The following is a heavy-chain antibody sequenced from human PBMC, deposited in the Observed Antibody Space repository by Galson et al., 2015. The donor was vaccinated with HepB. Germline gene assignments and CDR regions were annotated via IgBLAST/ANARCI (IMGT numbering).Heavy chain of an antibody. D-gene: IGHD3-10*01. CDR1: GGSISSSSYY. J-gene: IGHJ2*01. CDR2: IYYSGST. V-gene: IGHV4-39*07. Sequence: SETLSLTCTVSGGSISSSSYYWGWIRQPPGKGLEWIGSIYYSGSTYYNPSLKSRVTISVDTSKNQFSLKLSSVTAADTAVYYCARDAEGGYYYGSGSYWYFDLWGRGTLVTVSS. CDR3: ARDAEGGYYYGSGSYWYFDL.